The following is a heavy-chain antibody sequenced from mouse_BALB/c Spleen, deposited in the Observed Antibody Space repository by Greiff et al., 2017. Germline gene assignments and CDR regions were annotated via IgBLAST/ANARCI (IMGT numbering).Heavy chain of an antibody. CDR3: ARDYYGGRRAMDY. J-gene: IGHJ4*01. D-gene: IGHD1-1*01. V-gene: IGHV2-9*02. CDR2: IWAGGST. CDR1: GFSLTSYG. Sequence: VKLQESGPGLVAPSQSLSITCTVSGFSLTSYGVHWVRQPPGKGLEWLGVIWAGGSTNYNSALMSRLSISKDNSKSQVFLKMNSLQTDDTAMYYCARDYYGGRRAMDYWGQGTSVTVSS.